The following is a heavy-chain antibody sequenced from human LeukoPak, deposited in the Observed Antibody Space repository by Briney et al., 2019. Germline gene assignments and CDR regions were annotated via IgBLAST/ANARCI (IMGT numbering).Heavy chain of an antibody. D-gene: IGHD3-3*01. Sequence: SETLSLTCTVSGGSISSSSYYWGWIRQPPGKGLEWIGSIYYSGSTYYNPSLKSRVTMSVDTSKNQFSLKLSSVTAADTAVYYCAREAPNCDFWSGYYPFDYWGQGTLVTVSS. V-gene: IGHV4-39*07. CDR1: GGSISSSSYY. CDR3: AREAPNCDFWSGYYPFDY. J-gene: IGHJ4*02. CDR2: IYYSGST.